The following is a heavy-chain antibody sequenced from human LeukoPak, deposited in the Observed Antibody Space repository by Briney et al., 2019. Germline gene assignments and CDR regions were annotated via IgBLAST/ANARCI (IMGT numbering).Heavy chain of an antibody. CDR2: ISGSGGST. V-gene: IGHV3-23*01. CDR3: AKANYYDSSGYYRHRDY. Sequence: PGGSLRLSCAASGFTFSSYAMSWVRQAPGKGLEWVSAISGSGGSTYYADSVKGRFTISRDNSKNTLYLQMNSLRAEDTAVYYCAKANYYDSSGYYRHRDYWGQGTLVTVSS. D-gene: IGHD3-22*01. CDR1: GFTFSSYA. J-gene: IGHJ4*02.